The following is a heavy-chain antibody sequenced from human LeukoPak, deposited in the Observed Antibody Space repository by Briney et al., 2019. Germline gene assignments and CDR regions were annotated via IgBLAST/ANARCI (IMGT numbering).Heavy chain of an antibody. V-gene: IGHV4-59*01. Sequence: SETLSLTCTVSDGSFTSYYWSWFRQSPEKGLEWIGNIFYSGNTNYNPSLRSRVTMSVDTSKNQFSLRLNSVTAADTAVYYCARGDNFLRHWGQGTLVTVSS. J-gene: IGHJ4*02. CDR2: IFYSGNT. CDR1: DGSFTSYY. D-gene: IGHD1-20*01. CDR3: ARGDNFLRH.